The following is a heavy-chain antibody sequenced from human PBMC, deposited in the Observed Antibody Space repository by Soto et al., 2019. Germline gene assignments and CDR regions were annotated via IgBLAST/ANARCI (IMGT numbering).Heavy chain of an antibody. Sequence: PGGSLRLSCTASGFTFGGYAMSWVRHAPGKGLEWVGFIRSKAYGGTTEYAASVKGRFTISRDDSKSIAYLQMNSLKTEDTAVYYCTRDKPSFNWNYVHYYYGMDVWGQGTTVTVSS. V-gene: IGHV3-49*04. D-gene: IGHD1-7*01. J-gene: IGHJ6*02. CDR3: TRDKPSFNWNYVHYYYGMDV. CDR2: IRSKAYGGTT. CDR1: GFTFGGYA.